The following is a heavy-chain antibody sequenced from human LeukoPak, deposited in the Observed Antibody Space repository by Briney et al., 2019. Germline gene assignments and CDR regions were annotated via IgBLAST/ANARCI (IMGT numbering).Heavy chain of an antibody. V-gene: IGHV4-59*01. CDR1: GGSISSYY. J-gene: IGHJ5*02. CDR2: IYYSGST. Sequence: SETLSLTCAVSGGSISSYYWSWIRQPPGKGLEWVGYIYYSGSTKYNPSLKSRVTISVDTSKNQFSLKLSSVTAADTAVYYCARANRYSYSLNWFDPWGQGTLVTVSS. D-gene: IGHD5-18*01. CDR3: ARANRYSYSLNWFDP.